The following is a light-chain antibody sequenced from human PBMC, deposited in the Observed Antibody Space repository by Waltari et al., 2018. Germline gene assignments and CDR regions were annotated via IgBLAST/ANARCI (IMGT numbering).Light chain of an antibody. Sequence: ALTQPPSASGPPAQSITISCPGTSADVGGYNYVSWYQQHPGKAPKLVIFDVNKRPSGVSNRFSGSKSGNTASLTISGLQAEDEADYYCCSYTGSSTRVFGGGTKLTVL. J-gene: IGLJ3*02. V-gene: IGLV2-14*01. CDR3: CSYTGSSTRV. CDR2: DVN. CDR1: SADVGGYNY.